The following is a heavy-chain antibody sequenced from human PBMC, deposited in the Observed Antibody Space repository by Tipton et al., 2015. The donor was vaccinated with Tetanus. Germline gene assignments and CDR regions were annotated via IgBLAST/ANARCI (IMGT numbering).Heavy chain of an antibody. CDR2: IYSGGNT. D-gene: IGHD5/OR15-5a*01. J-gene: IGHJ4*02. CDR1: GFTVSSNY. CDR3: AKECQRASIRFFDS. V-gene: IGHV3-53*01. Sequence: SLRLSCAASGFTVSSNYMTWIRQAPGKGLEWVSLIYSGGNTYYADSVKGRFTITRDNAKTTLYLQMNSLRAEDTAVYYCAKECQRASIRFFDSWGQGIPVTASS.